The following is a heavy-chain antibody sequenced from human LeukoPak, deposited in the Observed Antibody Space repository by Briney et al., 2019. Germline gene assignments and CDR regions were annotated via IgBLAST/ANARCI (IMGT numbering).Heavy chain of an antibody. J-gene: IGHJ4*02. V-gene: IGHV4-34*01. CDR2: INHSGST. CDR1: GGSFSGYY. CDR3: AIEYYYDSSGYYSII. Sequence: PSETLSLTCAVYGGSFSGYYWSWIRQPPGKGLEWIGEINHSGSTNYNPSLKSRVTISVDTSKNQFSLKLSPVTAADTAVYYCAIEYYYDSSGYYSIIWGQGTLVTVSS. D-gene: IGHD3-22*01.